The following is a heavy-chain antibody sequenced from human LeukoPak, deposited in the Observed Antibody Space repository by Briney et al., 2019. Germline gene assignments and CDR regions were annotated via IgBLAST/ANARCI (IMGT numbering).Heavy chain of an antibody. CDR2: ISGSGSTT. J-gene: IGHJ4*02. CDR3: ARDSYCSGGSCYSDY. V-gene: IGHV3-23*01. CDR1: GFTFSSYA. Sequence: GGSLRLSCAASGFTFSSYAMSWVRQAPGEGLQWVSSISGSGSTTYYADSVRGRFTISRDNSKNTLYLQMNSLRAEDTAVYHCARDSYCSGGSCYSDYWGQGTLVTVSS. D-gene: IGHD2-15*01.